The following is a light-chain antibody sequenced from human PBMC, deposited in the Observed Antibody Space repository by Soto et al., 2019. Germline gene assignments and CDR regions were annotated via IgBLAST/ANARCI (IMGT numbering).Light chain of an antibody. V-gene: IGLV2-8*01. Sequence: QSALTQPPSASGSPGQSVTISCIGTSSDVGGYNYVSWYQQHPGKAPKFMIYEVSKRPSGVPDRFSGSKSGNTASLTVSGLQADDEADYYCSSYAGSNNPVIFGGGTKLTVL. CDR3: SSYAGSNNPVI. CDR2: EVS. CDR1: SSDVGGYNY. J-gene: IGLJ2*01.